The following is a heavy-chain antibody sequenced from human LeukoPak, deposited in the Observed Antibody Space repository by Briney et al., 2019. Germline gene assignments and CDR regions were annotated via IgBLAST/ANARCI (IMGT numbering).Heavy chain of an antibody. Sequence: GGSLRLSCAASGFTFSDYAMSCVRQAAGKGLEWVSGISDTGRRTYYTDSVKGRFTISRDDSKKTVYLQMKTLTAEDTAIYFCARHDSFIPYWGQGTLVTVSS. CDR1: GFTFSDYA. D-gene: IGHD5-18*01. J-gene: IGHJ4*02. V-gene: IGHV3-23*01. CDR3: ARHDSFIPY. CDR2: ISDTGRRT.